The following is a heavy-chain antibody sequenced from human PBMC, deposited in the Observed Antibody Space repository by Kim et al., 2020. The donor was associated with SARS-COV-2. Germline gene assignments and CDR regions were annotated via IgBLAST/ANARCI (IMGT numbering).Heavy chain of an antibody. CDR3: ARAVGLDY. D-gene: IGHD2-15*01. CDR1: GFPFSQFY. J-gene: IGHJ4*02. Sequence: GGSLRLSCKAYGFPFSQFYMTWVRQAPGKGLEWVSYISHDGTIHYSDSVRGRFTISRDNLRNSVYLQMNSLRVEDTAIYYCARAVGLDYWGQGTLVTVSS. V-gene: IGHV3-11*01. CDR2: ISHDGTI.